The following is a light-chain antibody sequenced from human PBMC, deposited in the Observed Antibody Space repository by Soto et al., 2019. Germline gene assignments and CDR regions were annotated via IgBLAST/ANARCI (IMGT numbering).Light chain of an antibody. J-gene: IGKJ4*01. V-gene: IGKV3-20*01. CDR2: GAS. CDR3: QQYGSSPIT. CDR1: QSVSSSY. Sequence: EIVLTQSPRTLSLSPGERVTLSCRASQSVSSSYLAWYQQKPGQAPRLLIFGASSRATGIPDRFSGSGSGTDFTLTISRLEPEDFAVYYCQQYGSSPITFGGGTTVEIK.